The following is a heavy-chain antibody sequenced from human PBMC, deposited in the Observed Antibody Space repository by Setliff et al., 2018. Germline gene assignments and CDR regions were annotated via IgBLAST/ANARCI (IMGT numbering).Heavy chain of an antibody. V-gene: IGHV4-30-4*08. D-gene: IGHD6-19*01. CDR2: IIHSGST. Sequence: SETLSLTCTVSGGSISSGDYYWSWIRQPPGKGLEWIGEIIHSGSTYYNPSLKSRVTISVDTSKNQFSLKLSSVTAADTAVYYCARENLSSGWYVGGYYYYYGMDVWGQGTTVTVSS. J-gene: IGHJ6*02. CDR3: ARENLSSGWYVGGYYYYYGMDV. CDR1: GGSISSGDYY.